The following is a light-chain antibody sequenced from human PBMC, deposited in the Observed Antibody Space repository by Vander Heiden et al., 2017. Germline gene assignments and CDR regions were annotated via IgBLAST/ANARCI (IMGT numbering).Light chain of an antibody. CDR3: QHFDAWPPVYT. V-gene: IGKV3-15*01. CDR2: GSS. Sequence: QSPALVSVAPGERATLSCRASLEINTNIAWFQQKAGQAPRLISLGSSTRATCLPARFSGSGSGTEFTLTISSLQSEDHAVYYCQHFDAWPPVYTFGQGTKLEI. CDR1: LEINTN. J-gene: IGKJ2*01.